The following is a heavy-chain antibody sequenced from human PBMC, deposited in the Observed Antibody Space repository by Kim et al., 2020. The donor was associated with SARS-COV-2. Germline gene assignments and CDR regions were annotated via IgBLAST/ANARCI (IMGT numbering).Heavy chain of an antibody. CDR3: TRDDFWSGYYDY. D-gene: IGHD3-3*01. Sequence: GGSLRLSCTASGFTFGDYAMSWVRQAPGKGLEWVGFIRSKAYGGTTEYAASVKGRFTISRDDSKSIAYLQMNSLKTEDTAVYYCTRDDFWSGYYDYWGQGTLLTVSS. J-gene: IGHJ4*02. CDR2: IRSKAYGGTT. V-gene: IGHV3-49*04. CDR1: GFTFGDYA.